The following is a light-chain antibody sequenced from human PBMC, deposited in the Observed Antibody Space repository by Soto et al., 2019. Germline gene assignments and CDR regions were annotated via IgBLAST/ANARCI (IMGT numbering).Light chain of an antibody. J-gene: IGKJ1*01. CDR2: DAS. V-gene: IGKV1-5*01. Sequence: DIQMTQSPSTLSASVGDRVTLTCRASQSINSWLAWYQQKPGKAPKLLIYDASTLKSGVPSRFRGSGSGTAFTLTISSLQPDDFATYYCQQYNSYSWTFGQGTKVEIK. CDR1: QSINSW. CDR3: QQYNSYSWT.